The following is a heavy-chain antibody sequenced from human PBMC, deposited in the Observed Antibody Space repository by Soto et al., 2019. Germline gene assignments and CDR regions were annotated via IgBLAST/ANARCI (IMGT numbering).Heavy chain of an antibody. Sequence: QVQLVESGGGVVQPGRSLRLSCAASGFTFSHYGIHWVRQAPGKGLEWLAVISYDGSNKHYADSVKGRFTVSRDNSKNPRYLQMNTRRAQDTAVNFCAIYSAKYQGPIDYWGQGTLVTVPS. CDR2: ISYDGSNK. D-gene: IGHD2-2*01. CDR3: AIYSAKYQGPIDY. J-gene: IGHJ4*02. CDR1: GFTFSHYG. V-gene: IGHV3-30*03.